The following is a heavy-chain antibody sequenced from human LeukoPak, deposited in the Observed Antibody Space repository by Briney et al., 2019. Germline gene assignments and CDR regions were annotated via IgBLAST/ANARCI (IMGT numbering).Heavy chain of an antibody. J-gene: IGHJ4*02. CDR3: ARAPAQQLDDLRY. CDR1: GFTFSSYA. Sequence: QTGGSLRLSCAASGFTFSSYAMSWVRQAPGKGLEWVSNISGSGGSTYYADSVKGRFTISRDIAKNSVYLQMSRLRAEDTAVYYCARAPAQQLDDLRYWGQGTLVTVSS. V-gene: IGHV3-23*01. CDR2: ISGSGGST. D-gene: IGHD6-13*01.